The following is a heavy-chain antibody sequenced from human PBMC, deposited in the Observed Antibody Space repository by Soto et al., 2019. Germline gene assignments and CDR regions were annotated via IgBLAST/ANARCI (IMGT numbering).Heavy chain of an antibody. Sequence: SETLSLTCTVSGASVSSSGYYWTCIRQHPGKGLEWIGYISYSGSTNYNPSLQSRVTISVDTSKNQFSLKLSSVTAADTAVFYCAADPNPYFLDFWGQGTPVTVSS. V-gene: IGHV4-31*03. CDR3: AADPNPYFLDF. D-gene: IGHD2-8*01. CDR1: GASVSSSGYY. J-gene: IGHJ4*02. CDR2: ISYSGST.